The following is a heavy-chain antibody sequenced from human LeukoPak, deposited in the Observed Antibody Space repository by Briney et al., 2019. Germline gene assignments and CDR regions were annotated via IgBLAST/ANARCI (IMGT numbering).Heavy chain of an antibody. CDR1: GYSISSGYY. V-gene: IGHV4-38-2*01. D-gene: IGHD2-2*01. J-gene: IGHJ4*02. CDR3: ARRILYCSSTSCYLWDY. Sequence: LETLSLTCAVSGYSISSGYYWGWIRQPPGKGLEWIGSIYHSGSTYYNPSLKSRVTISVDTSKNQFSLKLSSVTAADTAVYYCARRILYCSSTSCYLWDYWGQGTLVTVSS. CDR2: IYHSGST.